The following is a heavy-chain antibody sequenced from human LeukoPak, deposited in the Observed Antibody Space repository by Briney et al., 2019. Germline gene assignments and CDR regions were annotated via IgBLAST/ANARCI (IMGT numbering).Heavy chain of an antibody. CDR2: INPNSGGT. D-gene: IGHD4-17*01. J-gene: IGHJ4*02. Sequence: ASVKVSCKASGYTFTSYYMHWVRQAPGQGLEWMGWINPNSGGTNYAQKFQGRVTMTRDTSISTAYMELSRLRSDDTAVYYCARFGGDYEQFDYWGQGTLVTVSS. V-gene: IGHV1-2*02. CDR3: ARFGGDYEQFDY. CDR1: GYTFTSYY.